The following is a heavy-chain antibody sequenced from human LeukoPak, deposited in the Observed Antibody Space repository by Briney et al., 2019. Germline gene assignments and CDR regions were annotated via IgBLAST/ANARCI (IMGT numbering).Heavy chain of an antibody. D-gene: IGHD3-3*01. V-gene: IGHV3-66*02. CDR3: ARDRIGGIGFDY. Sequence: GGSLRLSCAASGFTVSSNYMSWVRQAPGKGLEWVSVIYSGGSRYYADSVKGRFTISRDNSKNTLYLQMNSLRAEDTAVYYCARDRIGGIGFDYWGQGTLVTVSS. J-gene: IGHJ4*02. CDR2: IYSGGSR. CDR1: GFTVSSNY.